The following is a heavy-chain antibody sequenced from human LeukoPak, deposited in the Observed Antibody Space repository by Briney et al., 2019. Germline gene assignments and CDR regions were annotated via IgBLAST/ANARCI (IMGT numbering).Heavy chain of an antibody. CDR3: ARDSHKYSSSFDY. V-gene: IGHV1-69*13. D-gene: IGHD6-6*01. J-gene: IGHJ4*02. Sequence: SVKVCCKASGGTFSSYAISWVRQAPGQGLEWMGGIIPIFGTANYAQKFQGRVTITADESTSTAYMELSSLRSEDTAVYYCARDSHKYSSSFDYWGQGTLVTVSS. CDR2: IIPIFGTA. CDR1: GGTFSSYA.